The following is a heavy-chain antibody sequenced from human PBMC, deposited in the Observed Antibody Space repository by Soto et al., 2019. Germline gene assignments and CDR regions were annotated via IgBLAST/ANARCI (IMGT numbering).Heavy chain of an antibody. CDR1: GFTFSSYA. D-gene: IGHD3-3*01. J-gene: IGHJ4*02. Sequence: PGGSLRLSCAASGFTFSSYAMSWVRQAPGKGLEWVSAISGSGGSTYYADSVKGRFTISRDNSKNTLYLQLNSLRAEDTAVYYCAKARITIFGGTRGYWGQGTLVTVSS. CDR2: ISGSGGST. CDR3: AKARITIFGGTRGY. V-gene: IGHV3-23*01.